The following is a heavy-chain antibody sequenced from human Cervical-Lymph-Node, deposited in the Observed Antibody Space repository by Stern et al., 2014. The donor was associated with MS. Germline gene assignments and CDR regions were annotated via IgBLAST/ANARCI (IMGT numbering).Heavy chain of an antibody. CDR3: ARQGYSNVPHALD. J-gene: IGHJ3*02. CDR2: IYPGDSDT. CDR1: GYSFSNHW. V-gene: IGHV5-51*01. D-gene: IGHD3-10*02. Sequence: VQLVQSGAEVKKSGESLKISCKGGGYSFSNHWVAWVRQKPGKGLEWMGIIYPGDSDTRHSPSFEGQVSISVDKSSSTAYLKGRSLRNWDPAIYYCARQGYSNVPHALDIGAKGQWSSSLQ.